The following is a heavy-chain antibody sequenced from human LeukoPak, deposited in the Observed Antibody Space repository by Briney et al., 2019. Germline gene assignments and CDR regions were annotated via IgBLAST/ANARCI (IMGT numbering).Heavy chain of an antibody. V-gene: IGHV1-2*02. CDR3: AREDVGYGYIWGSQFDP. D-gene: IGHD3-16*01. Sequence: ASVKVSCKASGYTFTGYYMHWVRQAAGQGLEWMGWINPNRGGTNYAQKCEGRVTMTRDTSISTAYMELSRLRSDDTAVYYCAREDVGYGYIWGSQFDPWGQGTLVTVSS. CDR1: GYTFTGYY. J-gene: IGHJ5*02. CDR2: INPNRGGT.